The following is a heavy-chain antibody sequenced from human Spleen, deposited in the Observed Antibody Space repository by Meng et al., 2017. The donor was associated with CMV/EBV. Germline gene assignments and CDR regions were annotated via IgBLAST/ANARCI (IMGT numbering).Heavy chain of an antibody. Sequence: TSGVGVGWIRQPPGKALEWLVLIYWNNDKRYNPSLKSWLTITKDTSKNQVVITMTNMDPVDTATYYCAHYGAPQGDYVWGSYRLFDHWGQGTLVTVSS. D-gene: IGHD3-16*02. V-gene: IGHV2-5*01. CDR2: IYWNNDK. CDR1: TSGVG. J-gene: IGHJ4*02. CDR3: AHYGAPQGDYVWGSYRLFDH.